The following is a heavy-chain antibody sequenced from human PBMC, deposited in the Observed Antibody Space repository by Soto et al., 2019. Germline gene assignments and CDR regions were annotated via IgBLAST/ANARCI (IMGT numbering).Heavy chain of an antibody. V-gene: IGHV3-64*02. Sequence: GSLRLSCAASGFTFSSYAMHWVRQAPGKGLDYVSAISSNGGSTYYADFVKGRFTISRDNSENTLYLQVGSLRTDDMVVSYCASRDIIVVVAAATSYLFDYWGQGTLVTVSS. CDR2: ISSNGGST. J-gene: IGHJ4*02. D-gene: IGHD2-15*01. CDR1: GFTFSSYA. CDR3: ASRDIIVVVAAATSYLFDY.